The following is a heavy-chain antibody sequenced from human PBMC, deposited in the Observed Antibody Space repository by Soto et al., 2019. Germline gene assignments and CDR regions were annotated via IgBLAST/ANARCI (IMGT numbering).Heavy chain of an antibody. D-gene: IGHD4-17*01. CDR2: KHHSGST. J-gene: IGHJ4*02. CDR1: GGSFSGYY. CDR3: ARGVNYGDYSWGY. V-gene: IGHV4-34*01. Sequence: QVQLQQWGAGLLKPSETLSLTCAVYGGSFSGYYWSWIRQPPGKGLEWIGEKHHSGSTNYNPSHKSRVTISEDTSRNQFSLKLSSVTAADTAVYYCARGVNYGDYSWGYWGQGTLVTVSS.